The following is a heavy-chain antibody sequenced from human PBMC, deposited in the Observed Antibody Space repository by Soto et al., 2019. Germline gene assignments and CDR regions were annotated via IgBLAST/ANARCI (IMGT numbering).Heavy chain of an antibody. CDR1: GGTFSSYA. Sequence: RASVKVSCKASGGTFSSYAISWVRQAPGQGLEWMGGITPIFGTANYAQKFQGRVTITADESTSTAYMELSSLRSEDTAVYYCASPKGRGYSYGSLDYYYYYGMDVWGQGTTVTVS. V-gene: IGHV1-69*13. CDR3: ASPKGRGYSYGSLDYYYYYGMDV. D-gene: IGHD5-18*01. J-gene: IGHJ6*02. CDR2: ITPIFGTA.